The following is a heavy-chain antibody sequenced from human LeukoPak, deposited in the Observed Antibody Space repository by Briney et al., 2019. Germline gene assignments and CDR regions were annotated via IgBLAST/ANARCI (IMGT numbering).Heavy chain of an antibody. Sequence: ASVKVSCKASGYTFTGYYMHWVRQAPGQGLEWMGWINPNSGGTNYAQKFQGRVTMTRATSISTAYMELSRLRSDDTAVYYCARVHTRYCSGGSCYNYWGQGTLVTVSS. D-gene: IGHD2-15*01. J-gene: IGHJ4*02. CDR1: GYTFTGYY. CDR3: ARVHTRYCSGGSCYNY. CDR2: INPNSGGT. V-gene: IGHV1-2*02.